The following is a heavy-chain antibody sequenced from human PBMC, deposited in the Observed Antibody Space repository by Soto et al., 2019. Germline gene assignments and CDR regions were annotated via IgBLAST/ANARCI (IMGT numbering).Heavy chain of an antibody. J-gene: IGHJ4*02. CDR1: GITFSNHG. D-gene: IGHD3-16*02. V-gene: IGHV3-30*18. CDR3: AKDRYTVSHSDY. CDR2: ISYDGSNE. Sequence: GGSLRLSWAASGITFSNHGMHWVRQAPGKGLEWVAVISYDGSNENYADSVKGRFTVSRDNSKSTLYLQMNSLRPEDTALYYYAKDRYTVSHSDYWGQGTLVTVSS.